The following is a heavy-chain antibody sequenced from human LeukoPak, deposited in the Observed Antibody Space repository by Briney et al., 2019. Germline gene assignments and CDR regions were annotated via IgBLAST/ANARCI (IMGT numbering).Heavy chain of an antibody. J-gene: IGHJ4*02. V-gene: IGHV4-34*01. Sequence: PSETLSLTCAVYGGSFSGYYWSWIRQPPGKGLEWIGVINHSGSTNYNPSLKSRATISVDTSKNQFSLQLSSVTAADTAVYYCARGPIVLMVYAIYKGAFDYWGQGTLVTVSS. D-gene: IGHD2-8*01. CDR3: ARGPIVLMVYAIYKGAFDY. CDR1: GGSFSGYY. CDR2: INHSGST.